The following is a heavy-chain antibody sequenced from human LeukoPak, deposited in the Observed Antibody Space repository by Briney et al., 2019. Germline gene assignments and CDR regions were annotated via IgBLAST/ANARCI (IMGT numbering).Heavy chain of an antibody. V-gene: IGHV3-21*01. CDR1: GFTFSKYS. Sequence: GGSLRLSCAASGFTFSKYSMNWVRQAPGKGLEWVSSISSSSSYIYYADSVKGRFTISRDNAKNSLYLQMNSLRAEDTAVYYCARDASSGPYSDAFDIWGQGTMVTVSS. CDR2: ISSSSSYI. J-gene: IGHJ3*02. D-gene: IGHD3-22*01. CDR3: ARDASSGPYSDAFDI.